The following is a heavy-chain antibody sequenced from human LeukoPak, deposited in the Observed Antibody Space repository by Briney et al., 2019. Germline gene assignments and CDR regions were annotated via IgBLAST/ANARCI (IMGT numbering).Heavy chain of an antibody. CDR2: ISAYNGNT. D-gene: IGHD2/OR15-2a*01. CDR1: GYTFTSYG. CDR3: ARDLLSRLQVFPLSI. J-gene: IGHJ4*02. V-gene: IGHV1-18*01. Sequence: GASVKVSCKASGYTFTSYGISWVRQAPGQGLEWMGWISAYNGNTNYAQKLQGRVTMTTDTSTSTAYMELRSLRSDDTAVYYCARDLLSRLQVFPLSIWGQGTLVTVSS.